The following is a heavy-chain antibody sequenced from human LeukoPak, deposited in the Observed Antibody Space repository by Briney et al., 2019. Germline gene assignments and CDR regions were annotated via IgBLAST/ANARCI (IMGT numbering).Heavy chain of an antibody. CDR3: ARVGVAGPFDY. V-gene: IGHV1-69*05. CDR2: IIPIFGTA. Sequence: AVKVSCKASRGTFSSYAISWVRQAPGQGLGWMGGIIPIFGTANSAQKFQGRVTITTDESTSTDYMELSSLRAEDTAVYYCARVGVAGPFDYWGQGTLVTVSS. CDR1: RGTFSSYA. J-gene: IGHJ4*02. D-gene: IGHD6-19*01.